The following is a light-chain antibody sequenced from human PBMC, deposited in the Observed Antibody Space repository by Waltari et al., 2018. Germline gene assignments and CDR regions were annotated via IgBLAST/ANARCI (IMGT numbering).Light chain of an antibody. CDR3: QVWDSSSDHWV. CDR2: DDR. Sequence: SYVLTQPPSVSVAPGQTARITCGGNNIGSKSVHWYQQKPGQAPVLVVYDDRGRPSGVPERYSGSKSGNTATLSISGVEAGDEADYFCQVWDSSSDHWVFGGGTKLTAL. V-gene: IGLV3-21*02. CDR1: NIGSKS. J-gene: IGLJ3*02.